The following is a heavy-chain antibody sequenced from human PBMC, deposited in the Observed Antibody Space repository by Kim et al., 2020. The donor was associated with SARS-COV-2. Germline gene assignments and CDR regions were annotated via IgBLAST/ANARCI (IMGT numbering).Heavy chain of an antibody. D-gene: IGHD6-13*01. V-gene: IGHV3-74*01. CDR3: ARGVTGSSWHAFDI. J-gene: IGHJ3*02. Sequence: ADAVKGRLTISRDNAKNTLYLQMNSLRAEDTAVYYCARGVTGSSWHAFDIWGQGTMVTVSS.